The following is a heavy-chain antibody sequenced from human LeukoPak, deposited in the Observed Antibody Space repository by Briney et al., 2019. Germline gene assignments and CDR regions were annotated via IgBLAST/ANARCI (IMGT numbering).Heavy chain of an antibody. CDR2: ISASGHTI. Sequence: GGSMRLSCAASGFTFSDYYMSWIRQAPGKGLEWVSLISASGHTIYYAESVKGRFTISRDNAKNSLYLQMDSLRAEDTAVYYCAGVPRRNWFDPWGQGTLVTVSS. D-gene: IGHD6-6*01. J-gene: IGHJ5*02. CDR3: AGVPRRNWFDP. CDR1: GFTFSDYY. V-gene: IGHV3-11*01.